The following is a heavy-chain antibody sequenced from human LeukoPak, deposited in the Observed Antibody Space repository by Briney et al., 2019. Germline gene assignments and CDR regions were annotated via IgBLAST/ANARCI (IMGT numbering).Heavy chain of an antibody. CDR1: GGSSSGYY. J-gene: IGHJ5*02. Sequence: SETLSLTCAVYGGSSSGYYWSWIRQPPGKGLEWIGEINHSGSTNYNPSLKSRVTISVDTSKNQFSLKLSSVTAADTAVYYCARVPRYYYGSGSWRNWFDPWGQGTLVTVSS. V-gene: IGHV4-34*01. CDR3: ARVPRYYYGSGSWRNWFDP. D-gene: IGHD3-10*01. CDR2: INHSGST.